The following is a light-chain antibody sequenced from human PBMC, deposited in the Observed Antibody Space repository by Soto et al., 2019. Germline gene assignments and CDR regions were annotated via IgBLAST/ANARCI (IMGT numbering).Light chain of an antibody. CDR2: DAS. CDR1: QGITTA. J-gene: IGKJ1*01. Sequence: AIPLTQSPSSLSASVGDRVTITCQASQGITTALAWYQQTPGMSPKLLIYDASSLESGVPSRFSGSGSETEFTLTISSLQPDDFATYYCQQSYTYPRTFGQGTKVEVK. V-gene: IGKV1-13*02. CDR3: QQSYTYPRT.